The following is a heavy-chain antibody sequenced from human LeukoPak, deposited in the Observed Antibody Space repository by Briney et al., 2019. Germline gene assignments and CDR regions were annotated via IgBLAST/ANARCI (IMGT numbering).Heavy chain of an antibody. CDR2: ISAYNGNT. CDR1: GYTFTSYG. V-gene: IGHV1-18*01. CDR3: ARRSLYYYYMDV. J-gene: IGHJ6*03. Sequence: ASVKVSCKASGYTFTSYGISWVRQAPGQGLEWMGRISAYNGNTNYAQKVQGRVTMTTDTSTSTAYMELRSLRSDDTAVYYCARRSLYYYYMDVWGKGTTVTVSS.